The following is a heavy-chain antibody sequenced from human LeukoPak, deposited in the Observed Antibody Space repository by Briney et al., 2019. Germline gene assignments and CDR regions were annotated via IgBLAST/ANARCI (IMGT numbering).Heavy chain of an antibody. CDR3: ARHHQNYDILTGYYYYFDY. J-gene: IGHJ4*02. D-gene: IGHD3-9*01. CDR2: IYYGGNT. CDR1: GGSFSGYS. Sequence: SETLSLTCAVYGGSFSGYSWSWVRQPPGKGLEWIGYIYYGGNTYYNPSLKSRLTISLDTSNNQFSLKLSSVTAADTAVYYCARHHQNYDILTGYYYYFDYWGQGTLVTVSS. V-gene: IGHV4-59*08.